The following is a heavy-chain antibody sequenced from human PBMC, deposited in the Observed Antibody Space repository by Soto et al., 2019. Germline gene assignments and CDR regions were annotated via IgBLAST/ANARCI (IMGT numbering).Heavy chain of an antibody. Sequence: SETLSLTCTVSGGSISSGGYYWSWIRQHPGKGLEWIGYIYYSGSTYYNPSLKSRVTISVDTSKNQFSLKLSSVTAADTAVYYCAGGYMVRALDPWGQGTLVTVSS. CDR1: GGSISSGGYY. J-gene: IGHJ5*02. CDR3: AGGYMVRALDP. D-gene: IGHD3-10*01. V-gene: IGHV4-31*03. CDR2: IYYSGST.